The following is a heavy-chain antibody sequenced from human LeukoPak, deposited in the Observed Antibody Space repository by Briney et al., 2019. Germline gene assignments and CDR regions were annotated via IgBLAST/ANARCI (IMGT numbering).Heavy chain of an antibody. CDR3: ARVPRSYDSSGYIDY. J-gene: IGHJ4*02. CDR2: ISAYNGNT. D-gene: IGHD3-22*01. Sequence: ASVKVSCKASGYTFTGYYMHWVRQAPGQGLEWMGWISAYNGNTNYAQKLQGRVTMTTDTSTSTAYMELRSLRSDDTAVYYCARVPRSYDSSGYIDYWGQGTLVTVSS. CDR1: GYTFTGYY. V-gene: IGHV1-18*04.